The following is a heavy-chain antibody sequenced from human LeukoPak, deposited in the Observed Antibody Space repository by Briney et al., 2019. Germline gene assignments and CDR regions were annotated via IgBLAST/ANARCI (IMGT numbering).Heavy chain of an antibody. CDR1: GGSISSRSYY. V-gene: IGHV4-39*01. CDR3: ARGYGWSSYNNFNH. Sequence: SETLSLTCTVSGGSISSRSYYWGWIRQPPGKGLEWIGIIYYSGSTYSNPSLRSRVTISVDTSKNQFSLKLSSVTAADTAVYYCARGYGWSSYNNFNHWGQGILVTVSS. D-gene: IGHD3-10*01. CDR2: IYYSGST. J-gene: IGHJ4*02.